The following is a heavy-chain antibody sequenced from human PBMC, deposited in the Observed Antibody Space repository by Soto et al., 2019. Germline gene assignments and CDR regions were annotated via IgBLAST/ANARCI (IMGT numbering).Heavy chain of an antibody. D-gene: IGHD2-2*01. CDR3: AKVCSSTSCGMDV. Sequence: GGSLRLSCAASGFTFSSYGMHWVRQAPGKGLEWVAVISYDGSNKYYADSVKGRFTISRDNSKNTLYLQMNSLRAEDTAVYYCAKVCSSTSCGMDVWGQGTTVTVSS. CDR1: GFTFSSYG. V-gene: IGHV3-30*18. CDR2: ISYDGSNK. J-gene: IGHJ6*02.